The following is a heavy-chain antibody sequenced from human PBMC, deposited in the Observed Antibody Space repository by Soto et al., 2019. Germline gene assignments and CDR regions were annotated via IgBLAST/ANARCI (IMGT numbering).Heavy chain of an antibody. D-gene: IGHD3-3*01. CDR2: INPNSGGT. CDR1: GYTFTGYY. Sequence: QVQLVQSGAEVKKPGASVKVSCKASGYTFTGYYMHWVRQAPGQGLEWMGWINPNSGGTNYAQKFQGRVTMTRDTSISTAYMELSRLRSDDTAVYYCARDSHGITIFGVVRLRNWFDPWGQGTLVTVSS. V-gene: IGHV1-2*02. J-gene: IGHJ5*02. CDR3: ARDSHGITIFGVVRLRNWFDP.